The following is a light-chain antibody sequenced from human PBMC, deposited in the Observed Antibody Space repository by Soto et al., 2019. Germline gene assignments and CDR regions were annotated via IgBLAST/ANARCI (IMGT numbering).Light chain of an antibody. CDR1: SSDVGGYNY. Sequence: QSALTQPASVSGSPGQSITISCTGTSSDVGGYNYASWYQQHPGKAPKLMIYEVSNRPSGVYNRFSGSKSGNTASLTISGLQAEDEADYYCSSYTSSSTLYVFGTGTKLTVL. V-gene: IGLV2-14*01. CDR3: SSYTSSSTLYV. CDR2: EVS. J-gene: IGLJ1*01.